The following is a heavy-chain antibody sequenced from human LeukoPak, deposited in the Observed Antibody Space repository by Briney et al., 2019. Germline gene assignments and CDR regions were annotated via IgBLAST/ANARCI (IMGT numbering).Heavy chain of an antibody. D-gene: IGHD3-22*01. CDR2: IYYSGST. CDR1: GFTFSNFA. J-gene: IGHJ5*02. Sequence: PGGSLRLSCAVSGFTFSNFAMSWIRQPPGKGLEWIGSIYYSGSTYYNPSLKSRVTISVDTSKNQFSLKLSSVTAADTAVYYCARQDYYYDSSGYPSWFDPWGQGTLVTVSS. V-gene: IGHV4-39*01. CDR3: ARQDYYYDSSGYPSWFDP.